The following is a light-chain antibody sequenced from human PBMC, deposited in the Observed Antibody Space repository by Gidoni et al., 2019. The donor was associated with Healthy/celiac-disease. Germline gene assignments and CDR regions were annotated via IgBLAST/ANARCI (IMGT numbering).Light chain of an antibody. CDR1: RSVLYSSNHKNY. Sequence: DIVMTQSPDSLAVSLGERATINCKSSRSVLYSSNHKNYLAWYQQKPGQPPKLLGYWASTRESGVPDRFSGSGSGTDFALIISSLQAEDVAVYYCQQYFSTPWTFGQGTKVEIK. J-gene: IGKJ1*01. CDR3: QQYFSTPWT. V-gene: IGKV4-1*01. CDR2: WAS.